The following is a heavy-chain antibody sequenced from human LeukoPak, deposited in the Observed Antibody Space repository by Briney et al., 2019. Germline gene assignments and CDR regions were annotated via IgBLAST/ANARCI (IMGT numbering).Heavy chain of an antibody. J-gene: IGHJ4*02. V-gene: IGHV1-69*13. Sequence: SVKVSCKASGGTFSSYAISWVRQAPGQGLEWMGGIIPIFGTANYAQKFQGRVTITADESTSTAYMELSSLRSEDTAVYYCARAGTYYYDSSGYGVTSRFSYWGQGTLVTVSS. CDR1: GGTFSSYA. D-gene: IGHD3-22*01. CDR2: IIPIFGTA. CDR3: ARAGTYYYDSSGYGVTSRFSY.